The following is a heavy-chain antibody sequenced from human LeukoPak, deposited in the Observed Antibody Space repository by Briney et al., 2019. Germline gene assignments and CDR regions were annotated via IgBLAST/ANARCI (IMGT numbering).Heavy chain of an antibody. V-gene: IGHV4-34*01. D-gene: IGHD3-10*01. J-gene: IGHJ4*02. Sequence: SETLSLTCAAYGGTFSGYCWRWIRQPPGKGLEWIGEINNSGSTNNNPSLKSRVTISVDTSKNQFSLKLSSVTAADTAVYYCARIDLLGRGVPTGLDYWGQGTLVTVSS. CDR2: INNSGST. CDR3: ARIDLLGRGVPTGLDY. CDR1: GGTFSGYC.